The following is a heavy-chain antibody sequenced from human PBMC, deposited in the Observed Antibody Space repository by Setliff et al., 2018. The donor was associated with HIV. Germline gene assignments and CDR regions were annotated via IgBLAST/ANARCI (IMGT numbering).Heavy chain of an antibody. CDR1: GDSISSSNW. Sequence: PSETLSLTCDVSGDSISSSNWWSWVRQSPGKGLEWIGEISHSGSTNYNPSLKSRVTLSVDTSKNQFSLKLSSVTAADTAVYYCARHLPRIAAPTNWLDPWGQGTLVTVSS. CDR2: ISHSGST. J-gene: IGHJ5*02. V-gene: IGHV4-4*02. D-gene: IGHD6-6*01. CDR3: ARHLPRIAAPTNWLDP.